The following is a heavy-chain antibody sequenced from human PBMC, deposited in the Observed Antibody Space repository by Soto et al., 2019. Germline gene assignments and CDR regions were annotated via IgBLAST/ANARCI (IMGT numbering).Heavy chain of an antibody. CDR2: ISGSGGST. V-gene: IGHV3-23*01. Sequence: GGSVRLSCAASGFTFSSYAMSWVRQAPGKGLEWVSAISGSGGSTYYADSVKGRFTISRDNSKNTLYLQMNSLRAEDTAVYYCAKGPLWFGEVPFDYWGQGTLVTVSS. CDR1: GFTFSSYA. CDR3: AKGPLWFGEVPFDY. D-gene: IGHD3-10*01. J-gene: IGHJ4*02.